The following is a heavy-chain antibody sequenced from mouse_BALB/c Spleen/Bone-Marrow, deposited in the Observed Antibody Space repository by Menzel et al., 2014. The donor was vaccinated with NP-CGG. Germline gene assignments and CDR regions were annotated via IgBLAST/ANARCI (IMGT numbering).Heavy chain of an antibody. D-gene: IGHD2-14*01. Sequence: VQLKESGAELVKPGASVKLSCTASGFNIKDTYMHWVKQRPEQGLEWIGRIDSANGNTKYDPKFQGKATITADTSSNTAYLQLSSLTSEDTAVYYCASYYRYDRRFAYWGQGTLVTVSA. V-gene: IGHV14-3*02. J-gene: IGHJ3*01. CDR3: ASYYRYDRRFAY. CDR1: GFNIKDTY. CDR2: IDSANGNT.